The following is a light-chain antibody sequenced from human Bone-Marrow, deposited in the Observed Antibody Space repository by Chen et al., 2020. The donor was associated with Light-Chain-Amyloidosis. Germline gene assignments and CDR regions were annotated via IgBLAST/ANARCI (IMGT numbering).Light chain of an antibody. J-gene: IGLJ2*01. V-gene: IGLV3-25*03. CDR1: DLPTKY. CDR2: RDT. CDR3: QSADSSGTYEVI. Sequence: SYELTQPPSVSVSPGQTARITCSGDDLPTKYAYWYQQKPGQAPVLVIHRDTRRPSGISERFSGSGAGTTATLTISGGQAEDEADYHGQSADSSGTYEVIFGGGTKLTVL.